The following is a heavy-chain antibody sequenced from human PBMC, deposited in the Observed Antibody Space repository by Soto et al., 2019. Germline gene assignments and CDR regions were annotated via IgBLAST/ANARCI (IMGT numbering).Heavy chain of an antibody. J-gene: IGHJ6*02. CDR2: IWYEGSNK. CDR1: GFTFSSHG. V-gene: IGHV3-33*01. CDR3: AREGEAAAGTHHYYHGMDV. D-gene: IGHD6-13*01. Sequence: LRLSCAASGFTFSSHGMHWVRQAPGKGLEWVAVIWYEGSNKYHADSVKGRFTISRDNSKNTLYLQMNSLRAEDTAVYYCAREGEAAAGTHHYYHGMDVWGQGTTVTVSS.